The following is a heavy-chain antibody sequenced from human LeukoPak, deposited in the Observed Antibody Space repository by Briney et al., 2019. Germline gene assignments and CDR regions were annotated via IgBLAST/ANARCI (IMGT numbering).Heavy chain of an antibody. CDR1: GFTFSSYS. CDR2: ISSSSTI. V-gene: IGHV3-48*01. D-gene: IGHD4-17*01. J-gene: IGHJ3*02. CDR3: ARVLRYGDYEWGEARSVDI. Sequence: GGSLRLSCAASGFTFSSYSMNWVRQAPGKGLEWVSYISSSSTIYYADSVKGRFTISRDNAKNSLYLQMNSLRAEDTAVYYCARVLRYGDYEWGEARSVDIWGQGTMVTVPS.